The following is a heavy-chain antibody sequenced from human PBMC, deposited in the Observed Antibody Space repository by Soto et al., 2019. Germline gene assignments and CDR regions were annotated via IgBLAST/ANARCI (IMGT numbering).Heavy chain of an antibody. CDR1: GFTFSDYY. CDR3: VRDRGYSGFFD. V-gene: IGHV3-11*06. CDR2: ITSSSSNFT. D-gene: IGHD5-12*01. J-gene: IGHJ4*02. Sequence: QVQLVESGGGLVKPGGSLRLSCAASGFTFSDYYMSWIRQAPGKGLEWVSYITSSSSNFTNYADSVKGRFTISRDNAKNSVYLQMDSLRVEDTAVYYCVRDRGYSGFFDWGQGALVTVSA.